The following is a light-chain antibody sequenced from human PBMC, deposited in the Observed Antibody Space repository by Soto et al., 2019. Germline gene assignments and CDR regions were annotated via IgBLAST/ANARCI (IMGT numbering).Light chain of an antibody. CDR1: QRISGW. Sequence: DIQMTQSPSTLSASVGDTVTITCRASQRISGWVAWYQQRPGKPPKLLIYDVSSLKRGVPSKFSGSGSGTEFTLTISSLQPDDFATYYCQQYDSYSGTFGQGTKVDIK. CDR3: QQYDSYSGT. J-gene: IGKJ1*01. V-gene: IGKV1-5*01. CDR2: DVS.